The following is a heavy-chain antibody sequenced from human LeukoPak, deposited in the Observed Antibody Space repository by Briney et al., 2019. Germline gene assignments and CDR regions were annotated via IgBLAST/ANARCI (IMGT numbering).Heavy chain of an antibody. V-gene: IGHV4-39*02. J-gene: IGHJ4*02. Sequence: SETLSLTCTVSGGSISSSSYYWGWIRQPPGKGLEWIGSIYYSGSTYYSPSLKSRVTISVDTSKNQFSLKLSSVTAADTAVYYCAREGIMVRGVITADYWGQEALVTVSS. CDR3: AREGIMVRGVITADY. CDR1: GGSISSSSYY. D-gene: IGHD3-10*01. CDR2: IYYSGST.